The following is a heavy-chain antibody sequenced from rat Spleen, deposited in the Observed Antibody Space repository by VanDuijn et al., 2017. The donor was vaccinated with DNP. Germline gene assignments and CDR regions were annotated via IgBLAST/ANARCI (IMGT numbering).Heavy chain of an antibody. V-gene: IGHV5-7*01. CDR2: ISYDGSST. D-gene: IGHD1-2*01. Sequence: EVQLVESGGGLVQPGRSMKLSCAASGFTFSNYDMAWVRQAPKKGLEWVATISYDGSSTYYRDSVKGRFTISRDNAKSTLYLQMDSLRSEDTATYYCTTASYYTWGQGTSVTVSS. J-gene: IGHJ4*01. CDR3: TTASYYT. CDR1: GFTFSNYD.